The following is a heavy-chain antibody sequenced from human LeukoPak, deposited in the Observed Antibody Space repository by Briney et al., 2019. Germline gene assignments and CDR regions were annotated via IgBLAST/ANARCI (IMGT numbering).Heavy chain of an antibody. CDR3: ARGIAKGCLED. V-gene: IGHV3-7*01. CDR2: IKQDGSKE. Sequence: PGGSLRLSCAASGFTFSNIWMSWVRQAPGKGLEWVANIKQDGSKENYVDSVRGRFTISRDNAKNSLYLQMNDLRAEDTALYYCARGIAKGCLEDWGQGTLVTVSS. CDR1: GFTFSNIW. D-gene: IGHD6-13*01. J-gene: IGHJ4*02.